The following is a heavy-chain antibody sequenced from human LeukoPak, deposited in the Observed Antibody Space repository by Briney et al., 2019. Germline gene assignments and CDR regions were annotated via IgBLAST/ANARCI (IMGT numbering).Heavy chain of an antibody. J-gene: IGHJ5*02. CDR2: IYTSGST. Sequence: PSETLSLTSTVSAGSISSYYWSWIRQPAGKGLEWIGRIYTSGSTNYNPSLKSRVTMSVDTSKNQFSLKLSSVTAADTAVYYCARERSYGAYWFDPWGQGTLVTVFS. D-gene: IGHD3-16*01. V-gene: IGHV4-4*07. CDR3: ARERSYGAYWFDP. CDR1: AGSISSYY.